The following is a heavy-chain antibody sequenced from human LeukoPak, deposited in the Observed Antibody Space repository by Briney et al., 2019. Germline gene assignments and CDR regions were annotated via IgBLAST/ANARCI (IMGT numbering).Heavy chain of an antibody. CDR2: ISYDGSNK. CDR1: GFTFSDCG. J-gene: IGHJ4*02. CDR3: AKPAGSYFLRDYFDY. V-gene: IGHV3-30*18. Sequence: GGSLRLSCAASGFTFSDCGMHWVRQAPGKGLEWVAVISYDGSNKYYADSVKGRFTISRDNSKNTLYLQMNSLRAEDTAVYYCAKPAGSYFLRDYFDYWGQGTLVTVSS. D-gene: IGHD3-10*01.